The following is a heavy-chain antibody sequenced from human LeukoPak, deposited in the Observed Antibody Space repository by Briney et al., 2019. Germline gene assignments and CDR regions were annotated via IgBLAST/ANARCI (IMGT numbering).Heavy chain of an antibody. V-gene: IGHV3-20*04. J-gene: IGHJ4*02. CDR2: INWNGGST. Sequence: WESLSLTCAASGFTFSSYSMSWIRQAPGKGLEWVSGINWNGGSTGYAASLQGRFTISRDNAKNALYLQMNRLRAEDTALYYWARVRVRSFDYWGQGTLVTVSS. D-gene: IGHD2-2*01. CDR1: GFTFSSYS. CDR3: ARVRVRSFDY.